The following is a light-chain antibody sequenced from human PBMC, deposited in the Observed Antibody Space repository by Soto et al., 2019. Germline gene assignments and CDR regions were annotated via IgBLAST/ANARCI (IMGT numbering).Light chain of an antibody. CDR3: QQYDTWPFT. CDR2: DAS. V-gene: IGKV3-15*01. CDR1: QSVRSH. Sequence: EIVLTQSPVTLYVSPGERVTLPCRASQSVRSHLAWYRQRPGQTPSLLVYDASSRATGIPARFSGSGSGTEFALTVSSLQSEDFAVYYCQQYDTWPFTFGGGTRVEIE. J-gene: IGKJ4*01.